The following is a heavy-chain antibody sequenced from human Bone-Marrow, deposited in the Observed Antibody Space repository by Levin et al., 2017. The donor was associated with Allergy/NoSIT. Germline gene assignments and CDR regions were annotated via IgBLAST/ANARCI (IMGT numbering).Heavy chain of an antibody. Sequence: GESLKISCAASGFTFGNFNMHWLRQAPGKGLEWVSSITDTSSYIYYADSVKDRFTVSRDNAKNSLFLRMSSLRVEDTAIYYCARDDGTGWAFAELDNWGQGTLVTVSS. D-gene: IGHD3/OR15-3a*01. CDR2: ITDTSSYI. J-gene: IGHJ4*02. V-gene: IGHV3-21*01. CDR3: ARDDGTGWAFAELDN. CDR1: GFTFGNFN.